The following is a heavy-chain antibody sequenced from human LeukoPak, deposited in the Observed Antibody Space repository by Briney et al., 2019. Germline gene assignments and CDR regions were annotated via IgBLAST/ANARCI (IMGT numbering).Heavy chain of an antibody. D-gene: IGHD4-17*01. CDR3: ARAGLDGDYVENLDY. V-gene: IGHV4-59*01. CDR1: GGSISSYY. CDR2: IYYSGST. Sequence: KPSETLSLTCTVSGGSISSYYWSWIRQPPGKGLEWIGYIYYSGSTNYNPSLKSRVTISVDTSKNQFSLKLSSVTAADTAVYYCARAGLDGDYVENLDYWGQGTLVTVSS. J-gene: IGHJ4*02.